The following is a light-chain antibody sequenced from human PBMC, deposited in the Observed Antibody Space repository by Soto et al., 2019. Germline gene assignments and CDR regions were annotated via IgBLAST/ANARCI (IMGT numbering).Light chain of an antibody. Sequence: IQLTQSPSSLSASVGDRVTITCRAIQGISSNLAWYQQKPGSAPKLLXFGASTLHSGVPSRFSGSGSGTDFSLTISSLQPEDFATYFCQQLDIFAPPLTFGQGTKVDIK. V-gene: IGKV1-9*01. CDR3: QQLDIFAPPLT. CDR1: QGISSN. J-gene: IGKJ1*01. CDR2: GAS.